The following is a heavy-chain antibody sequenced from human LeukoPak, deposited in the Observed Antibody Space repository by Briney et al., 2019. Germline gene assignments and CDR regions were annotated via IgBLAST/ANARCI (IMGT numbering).Heavy chain of an antibody. CDR3: AAGPNYDILTGYYISHFDY. V-gene: IGHV4-30-4*07. D-gene: IGHD3-9*01. Sequence: PSETLSLTCAVSGGSISSGGYSWNWIRQPPGKGLEWIGYIYNSGSTYYNPSLKSRVTISVDTSKNQFSLKLSSVTAADTAVYYCAAGPNYDILTGYYISHFDYWGQGTLVTVSS. CDR2: IYNSGST. CDR1: GGSISSGGYS. J-gene: IGHJ4*02.